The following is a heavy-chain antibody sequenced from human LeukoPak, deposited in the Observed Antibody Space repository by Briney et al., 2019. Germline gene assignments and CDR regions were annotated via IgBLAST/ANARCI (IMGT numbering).Heavy chain of an antibody. CDR3: AREATFGGVIVDY. D-gene: IGHD3-16*02. J-gene: IGHJ4*02. CDR1: GYTFTPYG. Sequence: ASVKVSCKASGYTFTPYGVSWVRQAPGQGLEWMGWISAYNGNTNYAQKLQGRVTLTTDTSTSTAYMELRSLRSDDTAVYYCAREATFGGVIVDYWGQGTLVSVSS. V-gene: IGHV1-18*01. CDR2: ISAYNGNT.